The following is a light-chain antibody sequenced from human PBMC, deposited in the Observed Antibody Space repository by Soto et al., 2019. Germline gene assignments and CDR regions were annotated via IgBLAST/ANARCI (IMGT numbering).Light chain of an antibody. J-gene: IGLJ2*01. CDR3: QTWGTGIQV. Sequence: LVLTQSPSASASLGASVKFTCILKSGHSNYAIAWHEQQPEQGPRYLMKLTSDGTHSKGDGIPDRFSGSSSAAERYLTISSLQSEDEADYYCQTWGTGIQVFGGGTQLTVL. CDR2: LTSDGTH. V-gene: IGLV4-69*01. CDR1: SGHSNYA.